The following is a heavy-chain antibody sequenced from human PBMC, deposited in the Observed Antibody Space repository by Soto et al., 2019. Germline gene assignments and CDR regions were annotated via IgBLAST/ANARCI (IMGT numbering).Heavy chain of an antibody. CDR1: GFTFSSYG. Sequence: QVQLVESGGGVVQPGRSLRLSCAASGFTFSSYGMHWVRQAPGKGLEWVAVISYDGSNKYYADSVKGRFTISRDNSKNTLYLQMNSLRAEDTAVYYCAKDMSVAVAVLNDDFDIWGQGTMVTVSS. V-gene: IGHV3-30*18. CDR2: ISYDGSNK. J-gene: IGHJ3*02. CDR3: AKDMSVAVAVLNDDFDI. D-gene: IGHD6-19*01.